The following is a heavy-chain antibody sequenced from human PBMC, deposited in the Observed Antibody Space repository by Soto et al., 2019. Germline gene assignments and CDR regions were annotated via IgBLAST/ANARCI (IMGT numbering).Heavy chain of an antibody. Sequence: GASVKVSCKDSGGLFSTYAISWVRQAPGQGLEWMGGIIPVFATTYYAEKFEGRVTITADESTNTAYMELTSLRSEDTAMYYCARGDSGYVWFNEIWGQGTLVTV. CDR2: IIPVFATT. CDR1: GGLFSTYA. J-gene: IGHJ4*02. D-gene: IGHD3-22*01. CDR3: ARGDSGYVWFNEI. V-gene: IGHV1-69*13.